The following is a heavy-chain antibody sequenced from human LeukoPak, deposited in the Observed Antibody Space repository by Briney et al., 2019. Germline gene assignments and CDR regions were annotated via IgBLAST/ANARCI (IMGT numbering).Heavy chain of an antibody. CDR2: ISGGGGST. Sequence: GGSLRLSCAASEFTFSNYAMNWVRQAPGKGLEWVSGISGGGGSTYYADSVEGRFTISRENSKNTLYMQMDSLRAEDTALYYCAKGSGINHYHWIDPWGQGTLVTVSS. CDR1: EFTFSNYA. J-gene: IGHJ5*02. V-gene: IGHV3-23*01. CDR3: AKGSGINHYHWIDP. D-gene: IGHD1-14*01.